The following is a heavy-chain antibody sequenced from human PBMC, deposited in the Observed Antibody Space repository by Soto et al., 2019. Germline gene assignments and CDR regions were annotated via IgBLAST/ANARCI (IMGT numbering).Heavy chain of an antibody. CDR1: GFTFSSYG. CDR3: AKRTADWYNHFDS. J-gene: IGHJ4*02. D-gene: IGHD1-1*01. CDR2: ISGSGGST. V-gene: IGHV3-23*01. Sequence: EVQLLESGGGSVQPGGSLRLSCAASGFTFSSYGMSWVRQAPGKGLEWVSGISGSGGSTYYADSVKGRFTISLDNSNNTLYLHMNSLRAEDTAVYYCAKRTADWYNHFDSWGQGTLVPVSS.